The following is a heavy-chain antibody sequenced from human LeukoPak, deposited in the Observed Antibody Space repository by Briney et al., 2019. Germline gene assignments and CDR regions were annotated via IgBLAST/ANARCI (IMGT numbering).Heavy chain of an antibody. J-gene: IGHJ4*02. CDR1: GFSFSSYG. V-gene: IGHV3-30*02. Sequence: PGGSLRLSCAGSGFSFSSYGMHWVRQAPGKGLEWMAFIRSDGSNKYYADSVKGRFTISRDNAKNSLYLQMNSLRAEDTAVYYCARYPGYCSSTSCYHRPIDYWGQGTLVTVSS. CDR3: ARYPGYCSSTSCYHRPIDY. D-gene: IGHD2-2*01. CDR2: IRSDGSNK.